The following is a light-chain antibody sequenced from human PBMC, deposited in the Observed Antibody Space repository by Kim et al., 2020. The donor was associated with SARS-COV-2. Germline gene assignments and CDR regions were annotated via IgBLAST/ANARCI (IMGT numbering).Light chain of an antibody. Sequence: ALRQKVRNTCQGDRLRNYYASRYQQKPRLAPVLVIYGKNNRPSGIPDRFSGSSSGNTASLTITGAQAEDEADYYCNSRDSSGNHWVFGGGTQLTVL. CDR3: NSRDSSGNHWV. V-gene: IGLV3-19*01. CDR1: RLRNYY. J-gene: IGLJ3*02. CDR2: GKN.